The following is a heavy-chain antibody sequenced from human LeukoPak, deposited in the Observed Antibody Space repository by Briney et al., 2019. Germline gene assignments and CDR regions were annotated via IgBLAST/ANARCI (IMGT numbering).Heavy chain of an antibody. CDR1: GFTFSSYA. Sequence: GRSLRLSCAASGFTFSSYAMHWVRQAPGKGLEWVAVISYDGSNKYYADSVKGRFTISRDNAKNTLYLQMNSLRAEDTAVYYCARAAGYGRHWGQGTLVTVSS. J-gene: IGHJ4*02. CDR3: ARAAGYGRH. V-gene: IGHV3-30*04. CDR2: ISYDGSNK. D-gene: IGHD3-9*01.